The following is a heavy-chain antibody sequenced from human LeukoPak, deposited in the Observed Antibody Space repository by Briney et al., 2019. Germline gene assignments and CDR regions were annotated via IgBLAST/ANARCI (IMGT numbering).Heavy chain of an antibody. CDR1: GYSFTSYW. J-gene: IGHJ4*02. D-gene: IGHD3-3*01. V-gene: IGHV5-51*01. CDR3: ARTTSLFWSGYYPDY. Sequence: GESLKISCKGSGYSFTSYWSGWVRQMPGKGLEWMGIIYPGDSDTRYSPSFQGQFTLSADKSISTAYLQWSSLKASDTAMYYCARTTSLFWSGYYPDYWGQGTLVTVSS. CDR2: IYPGDSDT.